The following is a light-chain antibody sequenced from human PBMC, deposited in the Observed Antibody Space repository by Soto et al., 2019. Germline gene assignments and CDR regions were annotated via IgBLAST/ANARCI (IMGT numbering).Light chain of an antibody. CDR3: SSCTSSTSYV. Sequence: QSVLSQPASVSGSPGQSITISCTGTSSDVGAYSYDSCYQQHPGKAPKLIIYDVSDRPSGISSRFSGSKSDNTASLTISGLQAEDDAEYYCSSCTSSTSYVFGNGTKVTVL. CDR2: DVS. V-gene: IGLV2-14*01. J-gene: IGLJ1*01. CDR1: SSDVGAYSY.